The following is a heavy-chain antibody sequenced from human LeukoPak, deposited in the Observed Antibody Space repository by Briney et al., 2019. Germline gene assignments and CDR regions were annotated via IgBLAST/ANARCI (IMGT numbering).Heavy chain of an antibody. Sequence: GESLKISCKGSGYRFTTYWIGWVRQMPGKSLGWMGIIYPGDSDTKYSPSFQGQVTISADKSISTAYLQWSCLKASDTAMYYCARPSAGYSGYDPWGQGTLVTVSS. CDR3: ARPSAGYSGYDP. V-gene: IGHV5-51*01. D-gene: IGHD5-12*01. CDR1: GYRFTTYW. CDR2: IYPGDSDT. J-gene: IGHJ5*02.